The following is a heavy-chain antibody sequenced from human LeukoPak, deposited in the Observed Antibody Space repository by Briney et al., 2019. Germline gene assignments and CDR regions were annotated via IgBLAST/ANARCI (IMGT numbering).Heavy chain of an antibody. CDR3: ARYSLYDYVRGSYSQTFAFDY. Sequence: SETLSLTCTVSGGSISSSSYYWGWIRQPPGKGREWIGSIYYSGSTYYNPSLKSRVTISVDTSKNQFSLKLSSVTAADTAVYYCARYSLYDYVRGSYSQTFAFDYWGQGTLITVSS. D-gene: IGHD3-16*01. CDR2: IYYSGST. J-gene: IGHJ4*02. V-gene: IGHV4-39*07. CDR1: GGSISSSSYY.